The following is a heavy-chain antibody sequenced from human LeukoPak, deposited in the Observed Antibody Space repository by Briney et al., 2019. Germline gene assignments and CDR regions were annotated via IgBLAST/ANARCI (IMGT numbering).Heavy chain of an antibody. J-gene: IGHJ6*03. CDR3: ARAVSWTDYYYYMDV. Sequence: PSETLSLTCAVSGGSISSGGYSWSWIRQPPGKGLEWIGYIYYSGSTNYNPSLKSRVTISVDTSKNQFSLKLSSVTAADTAVYYCARAVSWTDYYYYMDVWGKGTTVTVSS. D-gene: IGHD6-13*01. CDR1: GGSISSGGYS. CDR2: IYYSGST. V-gene: IGHV4-61*08.